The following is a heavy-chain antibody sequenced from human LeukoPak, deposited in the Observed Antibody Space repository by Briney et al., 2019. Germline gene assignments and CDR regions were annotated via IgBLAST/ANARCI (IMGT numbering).Heavy chain of an antibody. CDR2: ISWNGGII. J-gene: IGHJ4*02. D-gene: IGHD2-8*01. V-gene: IGHV3-9*03. CDR1: GFTFDGYA. Sequence: AGGSLRLSCAASGFTFDGYAMHWVRQVPGKGLEWVSGISWNGGIIGYADSVKGRFTISRDNAKNSLYLQMNSLRAEDMAMYYCAKDSGDCSDGVCYFDYWGQGTLVTVSS. CDR3: AKDSGDCSDGVCYFDY.